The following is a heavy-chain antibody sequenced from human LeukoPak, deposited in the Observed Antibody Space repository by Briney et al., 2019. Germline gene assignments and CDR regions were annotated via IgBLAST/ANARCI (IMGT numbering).Heavy chain of an antibody. CDR1: GGTFSSYA. CDR2: IIPILGIA. V-gene: IGHV1-69*04. J-gene: IGHJ2*01. Sequence: GASVKVSCKASGGTFSSYAISWVRQAPGQGLEWMGRIIPILGIANYAQKFQGRVMITADKSTSTAYMELSSLRSEDTAVYYCARDRIGYSYGPRSYFDLWGRGTLVTVSS. CDR3: ARDRIGYSYGPRSYFDL. D-gene: IGHD5-18*01.